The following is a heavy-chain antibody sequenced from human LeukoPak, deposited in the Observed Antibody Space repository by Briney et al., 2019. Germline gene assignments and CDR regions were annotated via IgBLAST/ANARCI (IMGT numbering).Heavy chain of an antibody. D-gene: IGHD6-13*01. CDR1: GFTFSDYY. V-gene: IGHV3-11*01. CDR3: AREYSSSWYGGYYYYYGMDV. J-gene: IGHJ6*02. Sequence: PGGSLRLSCAASGFTFSDYYMSWIRQAPGKGLEWVSYISSSGSTIYYADSVKGRFTISRDSAKNSLYLQMNSLRAEDTAVYYCAREYSSSWYGGYYYYYGMDVWGQGTTVTVSS. CDR2: ISSSGSTI.